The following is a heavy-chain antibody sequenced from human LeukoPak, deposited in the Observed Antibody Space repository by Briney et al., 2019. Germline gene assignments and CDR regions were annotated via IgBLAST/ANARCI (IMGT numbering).Heavy chain of an antibody. CDR2: IYYSGST. D-gene: IGHD5-24*01. CDR3: ARRDGYKGYIFDY. V-gene: IGHV4-59*08. CDR1: GGSISSYY. J-gene: IGHJ4*02. Sequence: SETLSLTCTVSGGSISSYYWSWIRQPPGKGLEWIGYIYYSGSTNYNPSLKSRVTISVDTSKNQFSLKLSSVTAADTAVYYCARRDGYKGYIFDYWGQGTLVTASS.